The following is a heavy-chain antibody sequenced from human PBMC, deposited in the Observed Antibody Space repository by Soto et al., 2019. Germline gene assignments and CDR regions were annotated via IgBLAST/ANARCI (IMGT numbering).Heavy chain of an antibody. J-gene: IGHJ6*03. Sequence: GAXVKVSCKASGGAFSSYTISWGRQAPGQGRGWMGRIIPILGIANYAQKFQGRVTITADKSTGTAYMELSSLRSEETAVYYCARDYQRFLEWLPGGHGGSYSYMDVWGKGTTVTVSS. CDR2: IIPILGIA. D-gene: IGHD3-3*01. V-gene: IGHV1-69*04. CDR1: GGAFSSYT. CDR3: ARDYQRFLEWLPGGHGGSYSYMDV.